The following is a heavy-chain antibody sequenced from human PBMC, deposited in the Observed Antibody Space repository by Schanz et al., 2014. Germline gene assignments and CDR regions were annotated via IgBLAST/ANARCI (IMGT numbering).Heavy chain of an antibody. CDR1: GFTFSSYA. V-gene: IGHV3-23*04. Sequence: VQLVESGGGVVQPGGSLRLSCAASGFTFSSYAMSWVRQAPGKGLEWVSAISGSGGDTYYADSVKGRFTISRDNSKNTLYLQMNSLRPEDTAVYYCAKEGSIYWDRSVDYWGQGTLVTVSS. D-gene: IGHD1-26*01. J-gene: IGHJ4*02. CDR2: ISGSGGDT. CDR3: AKEGSIYWDRSVDY.